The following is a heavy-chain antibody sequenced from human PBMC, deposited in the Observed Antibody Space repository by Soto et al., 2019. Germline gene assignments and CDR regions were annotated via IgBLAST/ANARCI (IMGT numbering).Heavy chain of an antibody. J-gene: IGHJ5*02. CDR2: ISSSGSTR. V-gene: IGHV3-48*03. Sequence: PVGSLRLSCAASGFTFSSYEMNWVRQAPGKGLEWVLYISSSGSTRYYADSVKGRFTISRDNAKNSLYLQMNSLRAEDTAVYYCARGTYRISGSGSNWFDPWGRGTLVTVSS. CDR3: ARGTYRISGSGSNWFDP. D-gene: IGHD2-15*01. CDR1: GFTFSSYE.